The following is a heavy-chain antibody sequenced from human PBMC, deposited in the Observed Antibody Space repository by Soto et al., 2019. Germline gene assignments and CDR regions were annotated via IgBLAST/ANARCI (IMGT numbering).Heavy chain of an antibody. D-gene: IGHD6-19*01. CDR3: AREGLKSSGPYPHYFDY. CDR1: GGSISSYY. Sequence: SETLSLTCTVSGGSISSYYWSWIRQPPGKGLEWIGYIYYSGSTNYNPSLKSRVTISVDTSKNQFSLKLSSVTAADTAVYYCAREGLKSSGPYPHYFDYWGQGTLVTVSS. V-gene: IGHV4-59*01. J-gene: IGHJ4*02. CDR2: IYYSGST.